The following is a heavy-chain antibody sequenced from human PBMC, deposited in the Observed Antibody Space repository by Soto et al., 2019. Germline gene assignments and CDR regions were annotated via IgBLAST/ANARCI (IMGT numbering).Heavy chain of an antibody. CDR2: IYSGGST. CDR3: GRDLVVDATLDAFDS. V-gene: IGHV3-66*01. Sequence: GGSLRLSCAASGFTVSSNYMSWVRQAPGKGLEWVSVIYSGGSTYYADSVKGRFTISRDKSKNTLYLQMNRLRAEDTAVYYCGRDLVVDATLDAFDSWGQGTRVT. CDR1: GFTVSSNY. D-gene: IGHD2-15*01. J-gene: IGHJ3*02.